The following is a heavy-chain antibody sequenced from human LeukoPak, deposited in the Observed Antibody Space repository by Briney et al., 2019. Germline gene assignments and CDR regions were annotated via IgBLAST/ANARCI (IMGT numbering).Heavy chain of an antibody. J-gene: IGHJ4*02. CDR2: ISHDGGIR. V-gene: IGHV3-30*04. D-gene: IGHD4-17*01. CDR3: ARETDGDYIIDS. Sequence: PGRSLRLSCAASGFTFGTYSFHWVRQAPGKGLEWVALISHDGGIRYNVDSMQGRFTISRDNSKNTLFLQMNNLRVEDTALYYCARETDGDYIIDSWGQGTLVTVSS. CDR1: GFTFGTYS.